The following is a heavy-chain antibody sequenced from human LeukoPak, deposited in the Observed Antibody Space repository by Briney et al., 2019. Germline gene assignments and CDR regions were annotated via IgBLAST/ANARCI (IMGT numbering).Heavy chain of an antibody. D-gene: IGHD3-22*01. V-gene: IGHV3-23*01. Sequence: GGSLRLSCAASGFTFSSYAMSWVRQASGKGLEWVSGISGSGGSTYYADSVEGRFTISRDNSKNTLYLQMNSLRAEDTAVYYCAKDLHYYDSSGYYYEGYWGQGTLVSVSS. CDR3: AKDLHYYDSSGYYYEGY. CDR2: ISGSGGST. CDR1: GFTFSSYA. J-gene: IGHJ4*02.